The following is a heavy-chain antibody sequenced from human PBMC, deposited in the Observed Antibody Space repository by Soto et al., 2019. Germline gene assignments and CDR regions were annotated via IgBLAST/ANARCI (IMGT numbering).Heavy chain of an antibody. CDR1: GFSLSTSGVG. J-gene: IGHJ4*02. CDR3: AHRQSSLSGSCFDY. Sequence: KESGPTLVKPTQTLTLTCTFSGFSLSTSGVGVGWIRQPPGKALEWLALIYWNDDKRYSPSLKSRLTITKDTSKNQVVLTMTNMDPVDTATYYCAHRQSSLSGSCFDYWGQGTLVTVSS. V-gene: IGHV2-5*01. CDR2: IYWNDDK. D-gene: IGHD3-10*01.